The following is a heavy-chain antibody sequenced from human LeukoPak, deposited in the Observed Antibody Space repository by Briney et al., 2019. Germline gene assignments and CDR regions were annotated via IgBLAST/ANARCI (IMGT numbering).Heavy chain of an antibody. J-gene: IGHJ4*02. CDR1: GYPFSSHG. V-gene: IGHV1-18*01. CDR2: ISAYNGNT. D-gene: IGHD3-22*01. CDR3: ARVRYYYDSSGLLDY. Sequence: ASVKVSCKASGYPFSSHGITWVRQAPGQGLEWMGWISAYNGNTNYAQKLQGRVTMTTDTSTSTAYMELRSLRSDDTAVYYCARVRYYYDSSGLLDYWGQGTLVTVSS.